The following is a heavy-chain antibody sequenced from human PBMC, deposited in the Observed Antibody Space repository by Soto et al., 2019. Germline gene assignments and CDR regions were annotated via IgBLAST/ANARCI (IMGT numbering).Heavy chain of an antibody. CDR3: TTTRPGTNVFDN. CDR2: IRSKTDGGTT. CDR1: GITFSNAW. D-gene: IGHD6-13*01. J-gene: IGHJ3*02. Sequence: LRLSCAASGITFSNAWMNWVRQAPGKGLEYIGRIRSKTDGGTTEYAAPVEGRFTISRDDSKNTLYLQMGGLKTEDTAVYYRTTTRPGTNVFDNWGQGTLVTVSS. V-gene: IGHV3-15*01.